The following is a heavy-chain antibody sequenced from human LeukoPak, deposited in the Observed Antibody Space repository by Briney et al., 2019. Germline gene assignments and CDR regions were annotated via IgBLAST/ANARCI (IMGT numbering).Heavy chain of an antibody. Sequence: ASVKVSCKASGYTFTGYYMHWVRQAPGQGLEWMGWINPNSGGTNYAQKFQGRVTMTRDTSTSTAYMELSRLRSDDTAVYYCARVASQYYYDSSGLDYWGQGTLVTVSS. D-gene: IGHD3-22*01. V-gene: IGHV1-2*02. CDR2: INPNSGGT. J-gene: IGHJ4*02. CDR1: GYTFTGYY. CDR3: ARVASQYYYDSSGLDY.